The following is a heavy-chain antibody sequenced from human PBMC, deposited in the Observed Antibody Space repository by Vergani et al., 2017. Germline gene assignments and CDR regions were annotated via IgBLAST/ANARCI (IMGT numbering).Heavy chain of an antibody. CDR3: AKDGRENSDYGYFDY. D-gene: IGHD4-17*01. CDR2: IGYDGRIK. V-gene: IGHV3-30*02. Sequence: QVQLVETGGGVVQPGGSLRLYCATSGFSFNTYGLHWVRQAPGKGLEWVAFIGYDGRIKYNVDSVKGRFTISRDTSKKTLTLQMRSLRADDTAVYYCAKDGRENSDYGYFDYWGQGTLVTVSS. CDR1: GFSFNTYG. J-gene: IGHJ4*02.